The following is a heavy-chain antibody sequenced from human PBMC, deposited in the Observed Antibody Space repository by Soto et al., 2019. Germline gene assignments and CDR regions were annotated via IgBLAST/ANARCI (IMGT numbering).Heavy chain of an antibody. CDR2: ISAHNGYT. CDR3: ARDAAYSDFGGGLMELYSYNMDV. CDR1: GYNFANYG. Sequence: QVQLVQSEAEVKKPGASLKVSCRASGYNFANYGISWVRQAPGQGLDWLGWISAHNGYTKSAQKVKGSVTMTAGTSKGTAYIELWSLRSDDTAVYYCARDAAYSDFGGGLMELYSYNMDVWGHRATVTV. D-gene: IGHD3-16*01. V-gene: IGHV1-18*01. J-gene: IGHJ6*02.